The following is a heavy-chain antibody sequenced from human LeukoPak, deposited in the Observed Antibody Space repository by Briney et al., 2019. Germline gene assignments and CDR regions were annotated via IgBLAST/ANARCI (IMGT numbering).Heavy chain of an antibody. CDR3: AKDTQQLAYYYYYYMDV. CDR2: ISGSGGST. V-gene: IGHV3-23*01. D-gene: IGHD6-13*01. CDR1: GFTFSSYA. J-gene: IGHJ6*03. Sequence: GGSLRLSCAASGFTFSSYAMSWVRQAPGKGLEWVSAISGSGGSTYYADSVKGRFTISRDNSKNTLYLQMNSLRAEDTAVYYCAKDTQQLAYYYYYYMDVWGKGTTVTVSS.